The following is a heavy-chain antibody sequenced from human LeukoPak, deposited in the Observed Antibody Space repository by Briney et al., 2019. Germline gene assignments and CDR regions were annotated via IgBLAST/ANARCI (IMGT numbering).Heavy chain of an antibody. J-gene: IGHJ4*02. Sequence: GGSLRLSCAASGFTFSSYAMSWVRQAPGKGLEWVSSISSSSSYIYYADSVKGRFTISRDNAKNSLYLQMNSLRAEDTAVYYCAGRLLWFGELLGVFDYWGQGTLVTVSS. CDR2: ISSSSSYI. V-gene: IGHV3-21*01. D-gene: IGHD3-10*01. CDR3: AGRLLWFGELLGVFDY. CDR1: GFTFSSYA.